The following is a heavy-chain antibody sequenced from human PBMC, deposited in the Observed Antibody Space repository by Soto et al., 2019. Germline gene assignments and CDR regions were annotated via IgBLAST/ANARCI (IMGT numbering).Heavy chain of an antibody. V-gene: IGHV3-13*04. J-gene: IGHJ4*02. CDR3: ARGWLRRGYLDY. Sequence: EVQLVESGGGLVQPGGSLRLSCAASGFTFRTNDMHWVRQAPGKGLEWVSGIGTAADTYYPDSVKGRFTIFRENAKNSLYLQMKSLRAGDTAVYYCARGWLRRGYLDYWGQGTLVTVSS. D-gene: IGHD5-12*01. CDR1: GFTFRTND. CDR2: IGTAADT.